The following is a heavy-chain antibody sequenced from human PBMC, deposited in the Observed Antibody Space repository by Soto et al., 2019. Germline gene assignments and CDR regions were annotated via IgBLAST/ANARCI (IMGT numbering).Heavy chain of an antibody. Sequence: GGSLRLSCAASGFTVSSNYMSWVRQAPGKGLEWVSVIYSGGSTYYADSVKGRFTISRDNSKNTLYLQMNSLRAEDTAVYYCARTLVVPAAIDAFDIWGQGTMVTVSS. CDR2: IYSGGST. D-gene: IGHD2-2*01. V-gene: IGHV3-66*01. CDR1: GFTVSSNY. CDR3: ARTLVVPAAIDAFDI. J-gene: IGHJ3*02.